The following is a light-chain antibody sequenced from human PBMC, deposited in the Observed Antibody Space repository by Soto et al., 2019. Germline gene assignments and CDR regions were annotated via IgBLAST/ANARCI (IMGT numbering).Light chain of an antibody. J-gene: IGKJ4*01. CDR2: AAS. Sequence: DIQMTQSQSSLSASVGDRVTITCRASQAIYNYLAWYQQKPGKVPTLLISAASTLQSGVPSRFSGSGSGTDFTLIISRLQPEDVATYYWQKCNAVPTFGGGTKVEI. CDR3: QKCNAVPT. V-gene: IGKV1-27*01. CDR1: QAIYNY.